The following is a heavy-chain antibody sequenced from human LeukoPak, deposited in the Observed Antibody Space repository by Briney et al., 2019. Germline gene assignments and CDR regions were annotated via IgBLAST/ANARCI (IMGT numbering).Heavy chain of an antibody. CDR3: ARLPFCGGDCYPNWFDP. Sequence: GESLKISCKGSGYSFTSYWIGWVRQMPGKGLEWMGIIYPGDSDTRYSPSFQGQVTISADKSISTAYLQWSSLKASDTAMYYCARLPFCGGDCYPNWFDPWRQGTLVTVSS. D-gene: IGHD2-21*01. J-gene: IGHJ5*02. V-gene: IGHV5-51*01. CDR2: IYPGDSDT. CDR1: GYSFTSYW.